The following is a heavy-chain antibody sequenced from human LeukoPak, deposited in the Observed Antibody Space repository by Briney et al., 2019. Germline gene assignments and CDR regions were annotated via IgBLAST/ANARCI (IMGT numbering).Heavy chain of an antibody. CDR2: IYYSGST. Sequence: SETLSLTCTVSGGSISSSSYYWGWIRQPPGKGLEWIGSIYYSGSTYYNPSLKSRVTISVDTSKNQFSLKLSSVTAADTAVYYCARCGYGSGSYIGYWGQGTLVTVSS. CDR1: GGSISSSSYY. D-gene: IGHD3-10*01. J-gene: IGHJ4*02. CDR3: ARCGYGSGSYIGY. V-gene: IGHV4-39*07.